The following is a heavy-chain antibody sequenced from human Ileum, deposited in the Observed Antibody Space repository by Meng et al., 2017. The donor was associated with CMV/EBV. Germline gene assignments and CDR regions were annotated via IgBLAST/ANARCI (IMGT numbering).Heavy chain of an antibody. CDR1: GFAFSSYS. J-gene: IGHJ4*02. V-gene: IGHV3-21*06. D-gene: IGHD7-27*01. Sequence: AASGFAFSSYSLNWVRQAPGKGLEWVASISASGRYIYYADSVKGRNTISRDNAENSTFLQMDSLGAEDTAVYYCARAPSLTGANDFWGQGTLVTVSS. CDR3: ARAPSLTGANDF. CDR2: ISASGRYI.